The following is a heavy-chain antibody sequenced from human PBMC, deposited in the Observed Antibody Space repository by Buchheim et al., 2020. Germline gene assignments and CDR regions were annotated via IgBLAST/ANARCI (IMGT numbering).Heavy chain of an antibody. CDR1: GFTFSSNA. D-gene: IGHD2-2*01. V-gene: IGHV3-23*01. Sequence: EVQVLESGGGLVQPGGSLRLSCAASGFTFSSNAMSWVRQAAGKGLEWVSTISSGGGNTYYADSVKGRFTISSDNSKNKLYLQMNSLRAEDTAVYYCVRGDQLPKSDAFDIWGQGT. CDR2: ISSGGGNT. J-gene: IGHJ3*02. CDR3: VRGDQLPKSDAFDI.